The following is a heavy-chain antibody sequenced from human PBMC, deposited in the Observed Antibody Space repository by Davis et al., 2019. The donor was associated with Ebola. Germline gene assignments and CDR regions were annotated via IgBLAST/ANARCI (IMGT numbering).Heavy chain of an antibody. D-gene: IGHD2-21*01. CDR1: GFTFSNYA. V-gene: IGHV3-30*04. CDR2: ISYDGSNK. Sequence: GGSLRLSCAASGFTFSNYAMHWVRQAPGKGLEWVAVISYDGSNKYYADSVKGRFTISRDNSKNTLYLQMNSLRAEDTAVYYCAKGDRMDVWGKGTTVTVSS. J-gene: IGHJ6*04. CDR3: AKGDRMDV.